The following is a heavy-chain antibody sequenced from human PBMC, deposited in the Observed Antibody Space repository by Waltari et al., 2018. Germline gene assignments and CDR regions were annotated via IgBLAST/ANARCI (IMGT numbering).Heavy chain of an antibody. CDR1: GFTFSAYG. CDR3: ARELAWAGYYGLDY. CDR2: IHKDGTIT. J-gene: IGHJ4*02. Sequence: ELQLVDSGGGLVQPGWSLSPSCSASGFTFSAYGMHWARQVTGKGLVWVSRIHKDGTITSYADSVRGRFAISRDNAKNTVYLHMNSLRAEDTALYFCARELAWAGYYGLDYWGQGTLVTVSS. V-gene: IGHV3-74*01. D-gene: IGHD3-9*01.